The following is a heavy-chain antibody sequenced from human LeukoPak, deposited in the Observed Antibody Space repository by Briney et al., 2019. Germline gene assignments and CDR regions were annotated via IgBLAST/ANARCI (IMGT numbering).Heavy chain of an antibody. CDR2: ISSSSSYI. CDR1: GFTFSSYS. CDR3: ARALYGSGSYDLDY. D-gene: IGHD3-10*01. Sequence: PGGSPRLSCAASGFTFSSYSMNWVRQAPGKGLEWVSSISSSSSYIYYADSVKGRFTVSRDNAKNSLYLQMNSLRAEDTAVYYCARALYGSGSYDLDYWGQGTLVTVSS. V-gene: IGHV3-21*01. J-gene: IGHJ4*02.